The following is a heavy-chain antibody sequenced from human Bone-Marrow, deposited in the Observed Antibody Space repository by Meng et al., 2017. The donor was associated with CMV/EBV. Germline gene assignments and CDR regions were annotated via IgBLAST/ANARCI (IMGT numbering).Heavy chain of an antibody. V-gene: IGHV3-30*19. Sequence: GESLKISCAASGFTFSSYGMHWVRQAPGKGLEWVAVISYDGSNKYYADSVKGRFTISRDNSKNTLYLQMNSLRAEDTAVYYCARALAYCGGDCYSRGAYYYYGMDVWGQGTTVTVYS. D-gene: IGHD2-21*01. CDR1: GFTFSSYG. J-gene: IGHJ6*01. CDR3: ARALAYCGGDCYSRGAYYYYGMDV. CDR2: ISYDGSNK.